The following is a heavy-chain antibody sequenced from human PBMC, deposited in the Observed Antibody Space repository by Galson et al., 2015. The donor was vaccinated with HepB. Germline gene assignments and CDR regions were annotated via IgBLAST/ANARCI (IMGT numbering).Heavy chain of an antibody. CDR3: AYQQLARPDRDY. Sequence: PALVKPTQTLTLTCTFSGFSIDTSGVGVGWIRQPPGKALEWLALIYWDDDKRYSPSLKSRLTITKDTSKNQVVLAMANMDPVDTATYYCAYQQLARPDRDYWGQGTLVTVSS. V-gene: IGHV2-5*02. D-gene: IGHD6-13*01. CDR2: IYWDDDK. J-gene: IGHJ4*02. CDR1: GFSIDTSGVG.